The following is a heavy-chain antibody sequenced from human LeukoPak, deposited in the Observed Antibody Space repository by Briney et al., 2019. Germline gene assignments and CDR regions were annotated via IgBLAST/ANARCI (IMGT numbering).Heavy chain of an antibody. J-gene: IGHJ6*02. Sequence: GGSLRLSCAASGFTFSSYGMHWVRQAPGKGLEWVAVISYDGSNKYYADSVKGRFTISRDNSKNTLYLQMNSLRDEDTAVYYCAKDGDTAMVGPYYYGMDVWGQGTTVTVSS. D-gene: IGHD5-18*01. V-gene: IGHV3-30*18. CDR2: ISYDGSNK. CDR3: AKDGDTAMVGPYYYGMDV. CDR1: GFTFSSYG.